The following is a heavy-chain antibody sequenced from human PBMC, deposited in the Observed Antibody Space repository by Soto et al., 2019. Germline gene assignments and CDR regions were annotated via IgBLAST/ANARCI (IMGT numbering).Heavy chain of an antibody. V-gene: IGHV3-23*01. CDR1: GFTFSSYA. D-gene: IGHD3-9*01. J-gene: IGHJ5*02. CDR3: AKDNDGYYNVISWFDP. CDR2: ISGSGGST. Sequence: GGSLRLSCAASGFTFSSYAMSWVRQAPGKGLEWVSAISGSGGSTYYADSVKGRFTVSRDNSKNTLYLQMNSLRAEDTAVYYCAKDNDGYYNVISWFDPWGQGTLVTVSS.